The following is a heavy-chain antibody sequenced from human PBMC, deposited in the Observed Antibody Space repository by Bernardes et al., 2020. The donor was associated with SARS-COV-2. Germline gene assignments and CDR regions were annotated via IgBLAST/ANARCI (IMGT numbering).Heavy chain of an antibody. CDR1: GFSLSTSGVG. Sequence: SGPTLVKPTQTLTLTCTFSGFSLSTSGVGVGWIRQPPGKALEWLALIYWNDDKRYSPSLKSRLTITKDTSKNQVVLTMTNMDPVDTATYYCAHSYSVTIFGVVIIQGGHDAFDIWGQGTMVTVSS. CDR2: IYWNDDK. D-gene: IGHD3-3*01. V-gene: IGHV2-5*01. J-gene: IGHJ3*02. CDR3: AHSYSVTIFGVVIIQGGHDAFDI.